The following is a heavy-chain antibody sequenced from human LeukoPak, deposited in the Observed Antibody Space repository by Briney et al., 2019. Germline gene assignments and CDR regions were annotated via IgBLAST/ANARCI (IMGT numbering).Heavy chain of an antibody. CDR1: GFTFTNSA. D-gene: IGHD5-24*01. CDR3: AAAPIEMQQRGFDY. V-gene: IGHV1-58*02. CDR2: IVVASGNT. J-gene: IGHJ4*02. Sequence: SVKVSCKASGFTFTNSAMQWVRQARGQRLEWIGWIVVASGNTKYAQKFQERVTITRDMSTSTAYMELSSLSPEDTAVYYCAAAPIEMQQRGFDYWGQATLVTVSS.